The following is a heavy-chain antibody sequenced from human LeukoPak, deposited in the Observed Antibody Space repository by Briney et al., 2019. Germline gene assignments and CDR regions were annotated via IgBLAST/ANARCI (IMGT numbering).Heavy chain of an antibody. CDR3: ARAYYYYMDV. Sequence: SETLSLTCAVYGGSFSDYYRSWIREPPGKGLEWIGEINDSGSTYYNPSLRSRVTMSIDTSKNQFSLKLTSVTAADTAVYYCARAYYYYMDVWGKGTTVTVSS. V-gene: IGHV4-34*01. CDR1: GGSFSDYY. J-gene: IGHJ6*03. CDR2: INDSGST.